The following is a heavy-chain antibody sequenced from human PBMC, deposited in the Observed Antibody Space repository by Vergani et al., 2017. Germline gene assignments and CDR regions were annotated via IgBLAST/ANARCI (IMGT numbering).Heavy chain of an antibody. CDR2: ISGSGGST. CDR3: ACYDFWSGYFFDY. J-gene: IGHJ4*02. D-gene: IGHD3-3*01. Sequence: EVQLLESGGGLVQPGGSLRLSCAASGFTFSSYAMSWVRQAPGKGLEWVSAISGSGGSTYYADSVKGRFTISRDNSKNTLYLQMNSLRAEDTAVYYCACYDFWSGYFFDYWGQGTLVTVSS. CDR1: GFTFSSYA. V-gene: IGHV3-23*01.